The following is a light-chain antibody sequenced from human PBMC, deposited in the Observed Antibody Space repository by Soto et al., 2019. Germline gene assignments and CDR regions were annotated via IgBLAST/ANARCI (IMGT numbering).Light chain of an antibody. J-gene: IGLJ1*01. CDR3: SSYTSSTTEV. CDR1: SNDVGGYNY. V-gene: IGLV2-14*01. Sequence: QSALTQPASVSGSPGQSITISCTGTSNDVGGYNYVSWYQQHPGKAPKLIIYDVSDRPSGVSNRFSASKSGNTASLTISGLQAEDEADYYCSSYTSSTTEVFGIGTKLTVL. CDR2: DVS.